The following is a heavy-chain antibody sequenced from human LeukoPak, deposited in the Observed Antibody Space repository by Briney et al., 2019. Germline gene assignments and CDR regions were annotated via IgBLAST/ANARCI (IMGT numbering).Heavy chain of an antibody. CDR1: GFTFSSYS. J-gene: IGHJ4*02. Sequence: PGGSLRLSCAASGFTFSSYSMNWVRQAPGKGLEWVSVIYSGGSTYYADSVKGRFTISRDNSKNTLYLQMNSLRAEDTAVYYCAKMYSGSQYYFDYWGQGTLVTVSS. V-gene: IGHV3-66*01. D-gene: IGHD1-26*01. CDR2: IYSGGST. CDR3: AKMYSGSQYYFDY.